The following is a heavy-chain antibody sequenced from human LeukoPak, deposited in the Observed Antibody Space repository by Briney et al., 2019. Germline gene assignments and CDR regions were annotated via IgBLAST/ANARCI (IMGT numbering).Heavy chain of an antibody. CDR3: ARVESYYYGMDV. V-gene: IGHV3-48*02. J-gene: IGHJ6*02. Sequence: GGSLRLSCAASGFTFSNHAMNWVRQAPGKGLEWVSYISSSSSTIYYADSVKGRFTISRDNAKNSLYLQMNSLRDEDTAVYYCARVESYYYGMDVWGQGTTVTVSS. CDR2: ISSSSSTI. CDR1: GFTFSNHA.